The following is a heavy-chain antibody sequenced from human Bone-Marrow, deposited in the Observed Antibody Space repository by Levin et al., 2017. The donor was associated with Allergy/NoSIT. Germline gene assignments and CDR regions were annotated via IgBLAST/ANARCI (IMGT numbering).Heavy chain of an antibody. CDR2: IRSKAYGGTT. D-gene: IGHD2-2*02. Sequence: GGSLRLSCTASGFTFGDYAMSWFRQAPGKGLEWVGFIRSKAYGGTTEYAASVKGRFTISRDDSKSIAYLQMNSLKTEDTAVYYCTRDGVVPAAIPEPNDAFDIWGQGTMVTVSS. CDR3: TRDGVVPAAIPEPNDAFDI. J-gene: IGHJ3*02. CDR1: GFTFGDYA. V-gene: IGHV3-49*03.